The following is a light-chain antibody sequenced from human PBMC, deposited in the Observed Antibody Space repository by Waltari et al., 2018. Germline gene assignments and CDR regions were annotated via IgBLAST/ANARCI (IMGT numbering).Light chain of an antibody. CDR2: DVS. CDR3: SSYTSSSTLV. Sequence: QSALTQPASVSGSPGQSITISCTGTSRDVGGYNYVSWYQQHPGKAPKLMIYDVSNRPSGVSNRFSGSKSGNTASLTIAGLQAEDEAYYYCSSYTSSSTLVFGGGTKLTVL. V-gene: IGLV2-14*03. CDR1: SRDVGGYNY. J-gene: IGLJ3*02.